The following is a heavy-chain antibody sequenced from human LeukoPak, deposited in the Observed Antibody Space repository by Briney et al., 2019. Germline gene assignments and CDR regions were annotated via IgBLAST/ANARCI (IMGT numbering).Heavy chain of an antibody. V-gene: IGHV3-30*02. J-gene: IGHJ4*02. CDR1: GFTFSSYG. CDR2: IRYDGSHK. D-gene: IGHD2-2*01. CDR3: ANQVVPAAEYYFDY. Sequence: GGSLRLSCAASGFTFSSYGMHWVRQAPGKGLEWVAFIRYDGSHKYYADPVKGRFTISRDNSKNTLYLQMNSLRAEDTAVYYCANQVVPAAEYYFDYWGQGTLVTVSS.